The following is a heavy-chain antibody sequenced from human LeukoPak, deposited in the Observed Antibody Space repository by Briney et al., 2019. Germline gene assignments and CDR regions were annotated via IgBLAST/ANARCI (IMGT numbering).Heavy chain of an antibody. CDR1: GFSFSTYS. CDR3: ATDSPETAAFDY. J-gene: IGHJ4*02. CDR2: IDGSSSNI. D-gene: IGHD1-1*01. Sequence: PGGSLRLSCTASGFSFSTYSMNWVRQAPGKGLGWVSYIDGSSSNIYYADSVKGRFTISRDNAKNSLYLQMDSLRAEDTAVYYCATDSPETAAFDYWGQGTLVTVSS. V-gene: IGHV3-48*04.